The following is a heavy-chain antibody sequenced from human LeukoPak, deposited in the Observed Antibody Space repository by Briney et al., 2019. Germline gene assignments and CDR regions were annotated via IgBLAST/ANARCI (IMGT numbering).Heavy chain of an antibody. V-gene: IGHV1-2*02. D-gene: IGHD3-22*01. CDR2: INPNSGGT. Sequence: ASVKVSCKASGYTFTGYYMHWVRQAPGQGLEWMGLINPNSGGTNYAQKFQGRVTITMDTSISTAYMELSRLRSDDTAVYYCARGALITKLPGKEGYWGQGTLVTVSS. CDR3: ARGALITKLPGKEGY. CDR1: GYTFTGYY. J-gene: IGHJ4*02.